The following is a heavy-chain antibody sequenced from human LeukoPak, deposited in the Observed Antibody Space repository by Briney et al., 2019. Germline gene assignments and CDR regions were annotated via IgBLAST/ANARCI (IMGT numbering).Heavy chain of an antibody. Sequence: AGGSLRLSCAASGFTFSSYAMSWVRQAPGKGLEWVSANSGSGGSTYYADSVKGRFTISRDNAKNSLYLQLNILRAEDTAVYYCARDLEIWGQGTMVTVSS. CDR3: ARDLEI. CDR1: GFTFSSYA. V-gene: IGHV3-23*01. CDR2: NSGSGGST. J-gene: IGHJ3*02.